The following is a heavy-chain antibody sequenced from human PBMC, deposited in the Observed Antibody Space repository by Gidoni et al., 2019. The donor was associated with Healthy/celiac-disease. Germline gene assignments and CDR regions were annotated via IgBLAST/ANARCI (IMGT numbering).Heavy chain of an antibody. Sequence: QVQLVESGGGVVQPGRSLRLSCAASGFTFSSYGLHWARQATGKGLEWVAVIWYDGSNKYYADSVKGRFTISRDNSKNTLYLQMNSLRAEDTAVYYCARVGCSSTSCYPEEGSDYGMDVWGQGTTVTVSS. J-gene: IGHJ6*02. CDR1: GFTFSSYG. CDR3: ARVGCSSTSCYPEEGSDYGMDV. D-gene: IGHD2-2*01. CDR2: IWYDGSNK. V-gene: IGHV3-33*01.